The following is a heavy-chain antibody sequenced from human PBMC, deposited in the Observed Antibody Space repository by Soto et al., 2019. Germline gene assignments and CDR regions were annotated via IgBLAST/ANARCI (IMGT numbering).Heavy chain of an antibody. D-gene: IGHD1-1*01. J-gene: IGHJ4*02. CDR1: GGSISSGGYS. Sequence: KPSETLSLTCAVSGGSISSGGYSWSWIRQPPGKGLEWIGYIYHSGSTYYNPSPKSRVTISVDRSKNQFSLKLSSVTAADTAVYYCARGNPVPLDYWGQGTLVTSPQ. CDR3: ARGNPVPLDY. V-gene: IGHV4-30-2*01. CDR2: IYHSGST.